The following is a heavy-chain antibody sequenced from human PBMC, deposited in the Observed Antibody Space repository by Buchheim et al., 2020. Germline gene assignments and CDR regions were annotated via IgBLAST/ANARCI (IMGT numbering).Heavy chain of an antibody. D-gene: IGHD4-23*01. V-gene: IGHV3-7*01. CDR2: INQRGTEK. CDR3: ARDGVAVGLYFDY. Sequence: EVQLVESGGGLVQPGGSLRLSCAASGFTFSDFWMNWVRQAPGKGLEWVASINQRGTEKYYVDSVKGRFTVSRDNGKNSLYLQMNNLRAEDTAVYYCARDGVAVGLYFDYWGQGTL. CDR1: GFTFSDFW. J-gene: IGHJ4*02.